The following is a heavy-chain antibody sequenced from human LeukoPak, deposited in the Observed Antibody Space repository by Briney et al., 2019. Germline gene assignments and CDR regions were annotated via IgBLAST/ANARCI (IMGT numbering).Heavy chain of an antibody. V-gene: IGHV3-11*01. J-gene: IGHJ4*02. D-gene: IGHD3-10*01. Sequence: GGSLRLSCAASGFTFSDYYMTWIRQAPGKGLEWLSYIDSSGDVIYYADSVRGRFTISRDNAQNSVFLQMNSLRAEDTAVYYCAKDRRGGSGSYADYWGQGTLVTVSS. CDR2: IDSSGDVI. CDR1: GFTFSDYY. CDR3: AKDRRGGSGSYADY.